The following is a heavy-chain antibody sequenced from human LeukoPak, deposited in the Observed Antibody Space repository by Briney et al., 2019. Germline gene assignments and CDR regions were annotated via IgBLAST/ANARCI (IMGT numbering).Heavy chain of an antibody. J-gene: IGHJ6*03. CDR3: VLWPVWSGYTPYYYYMDV. D-gene: IGHD3-3*01. CDR2: IIPIFGTA. V-gene: IGHV1-69*13. Sequence: SVKVSCKASGGTFSSYAISWVRQAPGQGLEWRGGIIPIFGTANYAQKFQGRVTITADESTSTAYMELSSLRSEDTAVYYCVLWPVWSGYTPYYYYMDVWGKGTTVTVSS. CDR1: GGTFSSYA.